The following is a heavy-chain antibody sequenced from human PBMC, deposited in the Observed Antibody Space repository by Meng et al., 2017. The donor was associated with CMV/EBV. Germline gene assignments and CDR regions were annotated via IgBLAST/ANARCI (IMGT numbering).Heavy chain of an antibody. CDR2: TYHSGST. CDR1: GYSISSGYY. D-gene: IGHD2-2*01. Sequence: GSLRLSCTVSGYSISSGYYWGWIRQPPGKGLEWIGSTYHSGSTYYNPSLKSRVTISVDTSKNQFSLKLSSVTAADTAVYYCARERGFVVVVPAANGPFDYWGQGTLVTVSS. V-gene: IGHV4-38-2*02. CDR3: ARERGFVVVVPAANGPFDY. J-gene: IGHJ4*02.